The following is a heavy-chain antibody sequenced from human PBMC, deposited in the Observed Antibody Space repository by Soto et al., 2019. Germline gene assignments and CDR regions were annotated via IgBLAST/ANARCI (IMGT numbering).Heavy chain of an antibody. J-gene: IGHJ4*02. CDR1: GFTFNTYF. V-gene: IGHV1-18*01. CDR2: ISPYNGNT. CDR3: ARDTSNSFDY. D-gene: IGHD2-2*01. Sequence: HVQLLQSGGELKKPGASVKVSCNTSGFTFNTYFISWVRQAPGQGLEWMGWISPYNGNTKYGEKFQGRVTMTTDTITRTAYMELRNRRIDDTAVYYCARDTSNSFDYWGQGTLVTVSS.